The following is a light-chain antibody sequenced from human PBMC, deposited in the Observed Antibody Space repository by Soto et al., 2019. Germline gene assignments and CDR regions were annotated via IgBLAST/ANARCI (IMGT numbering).Light chain of an antibody. CDR1: VLAKKY. Sequence: SYELTQPSSVSVSPGQTARITCSGDVLAKKYARWFQQKPGQAPVLVIYTDSERHSGIPERFSGSSSGTTVTLTISGDQVEDEADYYCYSAADNSLRVLGGGTKLTVL. CDR3: YSAADNSLRV. J-gene: IGLJ2*01. CDR2: TDS. V-gene: IGLV3-27*01.